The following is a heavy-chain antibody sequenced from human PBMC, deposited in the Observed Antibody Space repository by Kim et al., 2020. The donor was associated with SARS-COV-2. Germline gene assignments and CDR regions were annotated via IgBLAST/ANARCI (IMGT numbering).Heavy chain of an antibody. CDR3: ARHMNYDFWSGYYPFDY. CDR2: IYYSGST. CDR1: GGSISSSSYY. V-gene: IGHV4-39*01. D-gene: IGHD3-3*01. J-gene: IGHJ4*02. Sequence: SETLSLTCTVSGGSISSSSYYWGWIRQPPGKGLEWIGSIYYSGSTYYNPSLKSRVTISVDTSKNQFSLKLSSVTAADTAVYYCARHMNYDFWSGYYPFDYWGQGTLVTVSS.